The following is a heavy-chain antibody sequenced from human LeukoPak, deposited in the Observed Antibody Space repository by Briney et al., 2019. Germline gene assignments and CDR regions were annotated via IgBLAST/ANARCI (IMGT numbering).Heavy chain of an antibody. CDR2: ISYDGSNK. V-gene: IGHV3-30*18. CDR3: AKLISSDTAMVNF. CDR1: GFTFSSHG. D-gene: IGHD5-18*01. Sequence: GGSLRLSCAASGFTFSSHGMHWVRQAPGKGLEWVAVISYDGSNKYYADSVKGRFTISRGNSKNTLYLQMNSLGAEDTAVYYCAKLISSDTAMVNFWGQGTLVTVSS. J-gene: IGHJ4*02.